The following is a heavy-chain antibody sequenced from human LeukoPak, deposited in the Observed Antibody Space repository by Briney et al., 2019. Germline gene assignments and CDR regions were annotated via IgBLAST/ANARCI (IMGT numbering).Heavy chain of an antibody. J-gene: IGHJ4*02. D-gene: IGHD6-13*01. CDR2: ISSSSSTI. CDR1: GFTFSSYS. Sequence: GGSLRLSCAASGFTFSSYSMNWVRQAPGKGLEWVSYISSSSSTIYYADSVKGRFTISRDNSKNTLYLQMNSLRAEDTAVYYCPRDLLPAAGEYYFDYWGQGTLVTVSS. V-gene: IGHV3-48*01. CDR3: PRDLLPAAGEYYFDY.